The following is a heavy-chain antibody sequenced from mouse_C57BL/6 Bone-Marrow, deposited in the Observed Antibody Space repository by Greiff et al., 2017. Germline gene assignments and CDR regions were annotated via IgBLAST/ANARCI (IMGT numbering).Heavy chain of an antibody. V-gene: IGHV1-64*01. D-gene: IGHD2-4*01. Sequence: VQLQQPGAELVKPGASVKLSCKASGYTFTSYWMHWVKQRPGQGLEWIGMIHPNSGSTNYNEKFKSKATLTVDKSSSTAYMQLSSLTSEDSAVYYCAICYDYGAGFAYWGQGTLVTVSA. CDR1: GYTFTSYW. J-gene: IGHJ3*01. CDR3: AICYDYGAGFAY. CDR2: IHPNSGST.